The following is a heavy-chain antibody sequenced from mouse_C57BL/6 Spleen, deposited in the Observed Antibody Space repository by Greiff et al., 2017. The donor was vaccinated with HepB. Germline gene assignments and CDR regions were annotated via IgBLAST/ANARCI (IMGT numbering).Heavy chain of an antibody. D-gene: IGHD1-1*01. CDR3: ARPYGSRGWYFDV. CDR1: GFTFSDYG. CDR2: ISNLAYSI. Sequence: EVQLVESGGGLVQPGGSLKLSCAASGFTFSDYGMAWVRQAPRKGPEWVAFISNLAYSIYYADTVTGRFTISRENAKNTLYLEMSSLRSEDTAMYYCARPYGSRGWYFDVWGTGTTVTVSS. J-gene: IGHJ1*03. V-gene: IGHV5-15*01.